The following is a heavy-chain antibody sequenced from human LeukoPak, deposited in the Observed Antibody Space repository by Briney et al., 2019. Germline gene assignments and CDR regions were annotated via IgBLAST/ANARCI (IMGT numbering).Heavy chain of an antibody. J-gene: IGHJ1*01. CDR1: GGTFSSYA. CDR3: ASSLVLLYFDWSPSDFQH. Sequence: SVKVSCKASGGTFSSYAISWVRQAPGQGLEWMGRIITIFGTANYAQKFQGRVTITTVESTSTAYMELGSLRSEGRAVYFFASSLVLLYFDWSPSDFQHWGQGTLVTVSS. CDR2: IITIFGTA. V-gene: IGHV1-69*05. D-gene: IGHD3-9*01.